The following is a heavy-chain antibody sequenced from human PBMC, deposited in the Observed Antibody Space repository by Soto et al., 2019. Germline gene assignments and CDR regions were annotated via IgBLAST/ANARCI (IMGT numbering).Heavy chain of an antibody. Sequence: GGSLRLSCAASGFTFSSYGMHWVRQAPGKGLEWVAVISYDGSNKYYADSVKGRFNISRDNSKNTLYPQMNSLRAEDTAVYYCAKDVTMIVVAIDYWGQGTLVTVSS. CDR1: GFTFSSYG. J-gene: IGHJ4*02. CDR3: AKDVTMIVVAIDY. V-gene: IGHV3-30*18. D-gene: IGHD3-22*01. CDR2: ISYDGSNK.